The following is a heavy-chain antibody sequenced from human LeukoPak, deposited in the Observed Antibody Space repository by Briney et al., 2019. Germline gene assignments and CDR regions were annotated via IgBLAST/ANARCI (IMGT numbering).Heavy chain of an antibody. V-gene: IGHV3-30-3*01. CDR2: ISYDGTNK. Sequence: GGSLRLSCAASGFTFSSYPVHWVRQAPGKGLEWVAIISYDGTNKYYADSVKGRFTISRDNSKNTLYLQMNSLRAEDTAVYYCARDFYDFWSGDRSDYYYYGMDVWGQGTTVTVSS. J-gene: IGHJ6*02. CDR1: GFTFSSYP. CDR3: ARDFYDFWSGDRSDYYYYGMDV. D-gene: IGHD3-3*01.